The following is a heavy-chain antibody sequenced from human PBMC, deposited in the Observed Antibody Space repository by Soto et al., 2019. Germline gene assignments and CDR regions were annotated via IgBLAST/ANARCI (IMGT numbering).Heavy chain of an antibody. V-gene: IGHV1-69*02. CDR2: IIPFLSVT. D-gene: IGHD2-15*01. CDR3: AFGCWSAETFDI. J-gene: IGHJ3*02. CDR1: GGTFNTYT. Sequence: QVHLVQSGAEVKKPGSSVNVSCKASGGTFNTYTLIWVRQAPGQGLEWMGRIIPFLSVTNSAQKFQDRVALTADKSTSTAYLELTSLSSDDTAIYFCAFGCWSAETFDIWGQGTMVTVSS.